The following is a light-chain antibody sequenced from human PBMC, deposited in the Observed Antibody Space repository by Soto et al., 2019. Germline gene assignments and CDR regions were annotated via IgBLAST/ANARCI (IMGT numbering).Light chain of an antibody. CDR2: GAS. CDR3: QQYNSWTTIT. Sequence: EIVMTQSPATLSVSPGERATLPCRASQSISSKLGWYQQRPGQAPRLLIYGASTRATGIPARFSGSGSGTEFTLTISSLQSEDSAVYYCQQYNSWTTITFGQGTRLEIK. V-gene: IGKV3-15*01. J-gene: IGKJ5*01. CDR1: QSISSK.